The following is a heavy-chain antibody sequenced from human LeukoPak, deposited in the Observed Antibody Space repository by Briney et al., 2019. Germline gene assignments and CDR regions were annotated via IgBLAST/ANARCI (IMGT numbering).Heavy chain of an antibody. Sequence: GGSLRLSCEASGFTFSSYAMSWVRQAPGKGLEWVSVISGSGSSTYYADSVKGRFTISRDNSKNTLYLQMNSLRAEDTAIYYCAKVKVAAAGYDYWGQGTLVTVSS. CDR3: AKVKVAAAGYDY. V-gene: IGHV3-23*01. CDR2: ISGSGSST. D-gene: IGHD6-13*01. CDR1: GFTFSSYA. J-gene: IGHJ4*02.